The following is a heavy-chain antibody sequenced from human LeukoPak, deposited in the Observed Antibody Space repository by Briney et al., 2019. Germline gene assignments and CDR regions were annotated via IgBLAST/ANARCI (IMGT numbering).Heavy chain of an antibody. V-gene: IGHV3-23*01. Sequence: GGSLRLSCAASGFTFSTYAMTWVRQAPGKGLEWVSSISGSGAGKFYAAPVKGRFTTSRDNSRNTLYVQMNSLRAEDTAVYYCAKAAYGDYAGAFDIWGQGTMVIVSS. D-gene: IGHD4-17*01. CDR1: GFTFSTYA. CDR3: AKAAYGDYAGAFDI. J-gene: IGHJ3*02. CDR2: ISGSGAGK.